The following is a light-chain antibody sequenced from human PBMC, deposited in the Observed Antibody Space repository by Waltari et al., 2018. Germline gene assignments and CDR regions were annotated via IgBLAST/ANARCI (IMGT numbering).Light chain of an antibody. J-gene: IGKJ1*01. CDR1: QSISNY. V-gene: IGKV1-39*01. CDR3: QQSYSTAPET. CDR2: AAS. Sequence: DIQMTQYPSSLSASVGDRVTITCRASQSISNYLNWYQQKPGKVPKLLIYAASTLHSGVPSRFSGSGSGTEFTLTISSLQVEDFATYYCQQSYSTAPETFGQGTRVDMK.